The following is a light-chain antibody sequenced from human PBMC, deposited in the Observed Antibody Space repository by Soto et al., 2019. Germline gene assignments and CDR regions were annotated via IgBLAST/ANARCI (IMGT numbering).Light chain of an antibody. Sequence: EIVMTQSPATLSVSLGERVTLSCRASQSVSSYLAWYQQKPGQAPRLLISDASTRATDSPDRFSGSGSGTEFTLTISSLQSTDLAVYYCLQYSTWPPLYTFGQGTKLEIK. V-gene: IGKV3-15*01. J-gene: IGKJ2*01. CDR2: DAS. CDR3: LQYSTWPPLYT. CDR1: QSVSSY.